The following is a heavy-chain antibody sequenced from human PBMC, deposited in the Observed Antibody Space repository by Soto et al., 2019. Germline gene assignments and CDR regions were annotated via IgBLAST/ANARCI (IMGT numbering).Heavy chain of an antibody. D-gene: IGHD5-18*01. CDR3: ARDGNGYRYGLVAYNWFDP. J-gene: IGHJ5*02. CDR2: IYYSGST. V-gene: IGHV4-31*03. CDR1: GGSISSGGYY. Sequence: QVQLQESGPGLVKPSQTLSLTCTVSGGSISSGGYYWSWIRQHPGKGLEWIGYIYYSGSTYYNPAVKSRVTISVDTSKTQFSLKLSSVTAADTAVYDCARDGNGYRYGLVAYNWFDPWGQGTLVTVSS.